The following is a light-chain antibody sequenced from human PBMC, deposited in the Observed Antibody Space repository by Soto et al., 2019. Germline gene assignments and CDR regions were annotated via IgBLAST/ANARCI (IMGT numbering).Light chain of an antibody. CDR1: QYISNY. V-gene: IGKV1-33*01. J-gene: IGKJ1*01. CDR3: QRYDNLPPWT. Sequence: DIQMTQSTSSLSASVGARVTITCQASQYISNYLNWYQQQPGKAPKLLIYDASNLETGVPSRFSGSGSGTDFTFTINRLQPEDIATYYFQRYDNLPPWTFGQGTNVEIK. CDR2: DAS.